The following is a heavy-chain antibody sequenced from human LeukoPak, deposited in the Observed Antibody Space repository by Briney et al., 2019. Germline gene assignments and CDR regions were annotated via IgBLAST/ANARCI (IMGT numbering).Heavy chain of an antibody. D-gene: IGHD6-25*01. J-gene: IGHJ4*02. CDR3: ARHLRGGSVWFDY. V-gene: IGHV4-39*01. CDR1: GGSISSGSYY. CDR2: ISYSGTT. Sequence: SETLPLTCTVSGGSISSGSYYWGWVRQPPGKGLEWIGSISYSGTTYYNLSLKSRVTLSVDTSKNQFSLKLSSVTAADTALYYCARHLRGGSVWFDYWGQGTLVTVSS.